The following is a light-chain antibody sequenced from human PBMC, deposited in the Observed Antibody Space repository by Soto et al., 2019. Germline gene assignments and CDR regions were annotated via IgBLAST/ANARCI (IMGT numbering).Light chain of an antibody. J-gene: IGLJ2*01. Sequence: QSALTQPASVSGSPGQSITISCTGTSSDVGSYNLVSWYQQHPGKAPKLIISEGSKRPSGVSNRFSGSKSGNTASLTISGLQAEDEADDYCCSYAGSRSFVVFGGGTKLTVL. CDR3: CSYAGSRSFVV. CDR2: EGS. CDR1: SSDVGSYNL. V-gene: IGLV2-23*03.